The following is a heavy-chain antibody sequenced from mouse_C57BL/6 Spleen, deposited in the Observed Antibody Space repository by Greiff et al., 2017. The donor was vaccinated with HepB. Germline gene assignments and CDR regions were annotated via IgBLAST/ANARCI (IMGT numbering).Heavy chain of an antibody. CDR3: ARGGITTVVATFYWYFDV. V-gene: IGHV5-4*01. CDR1: GFTFSSYA. CDR2: ISDGGSYT. D-gene: IGHD1-1*01. J-gene: IGHJ1*03. Sequence: EVQGVESGGGLVKPGGSLKLSCAASGFTFSSYAMSWVRQTPEKRLEWVATISDGGSYTYYPDNVKGRFTISRDNAKNNLYLQMSHLKSEDTAMYYCARGGITTVVATFYWYFDVWGTGTTVTVSS.